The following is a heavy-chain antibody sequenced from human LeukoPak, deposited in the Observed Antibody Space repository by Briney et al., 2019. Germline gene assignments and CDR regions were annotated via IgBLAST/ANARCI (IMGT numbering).Heavy chain of an antibody. Sequence: TASETLSLTCAVSGYSISSGYYWGWIRQPPGKGLEWIGTVYHSGSTYYNPSLRSRVTISVDTSKNQFSLKLSSVTAADTAVYYCARDEEYYYDSSVWGQGTLVTVSS. CDR2: VYHSGST. CDR3: ARDEEYYYDSSV. D-gene: IGHD3-22*01. V-gene: IGHV4-38-2*02. CDR1: GYSISSGYY. J-gene: IGHJ4*02.